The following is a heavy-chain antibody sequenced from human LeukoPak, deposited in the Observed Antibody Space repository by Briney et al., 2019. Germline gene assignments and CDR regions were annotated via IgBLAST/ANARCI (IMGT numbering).Heavy chain of an antibody. Sequence: PSETLSLTCAVSGGSISTSNWWSWVRQPPEKGLEWIGEMYHSGSTNYNPSLKSRVTISLDTSNNQFSLKLNSVTAADTAVYYCARGDDYYDSSGYDFDYWGQGILVTVSS. CDR2: MYHSGST. V-gene: IGHV4-4*02. D-gene: IGHD3-22*01. CDR1: GGSISTSNW. J-gene: IGHJ4*02. CDR3: ARGDDYYDSSGYDFDY.